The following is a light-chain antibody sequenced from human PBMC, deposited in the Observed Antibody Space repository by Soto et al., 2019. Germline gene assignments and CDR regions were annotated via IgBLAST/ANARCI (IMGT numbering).Light chain of an antibody. CDR3: SSYTSSKGVV. CDR2: EVS. CDR1: SSDVGGYNY. J-gene: IGLJ2*01. Sequence: QSALTQPASVSGSPGQSITISCTGTSSDVGGYNYVSWYQQHPGKAPKLMIYEVSNRPSGVSNRLSGSKSGNTASLTISGLQAEDEADYYCSSYTSSKGVVFGGGTQLTVL. V-gene: IGLV2-14*01.